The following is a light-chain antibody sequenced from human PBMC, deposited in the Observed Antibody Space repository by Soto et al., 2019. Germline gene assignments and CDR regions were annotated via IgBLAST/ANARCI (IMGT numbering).Light chain of an antibody. J-gene: IGLJ1*01. CDR3: GSWDSSLSAYV. CDR2: DDN. V-gene: IGLV1-51*01. CDR1: GSNIGGNS. Sequence: QSVLTQPPSVSAAPGQKVTISCSGSGSNIGGNSVSWYQQLPGTAPKLLIYDDNKRPSGIPDRFSGSKSGTSATLGITGFQTGDEADYYCGSWDSSLSAYVFGTGTKVTVL.